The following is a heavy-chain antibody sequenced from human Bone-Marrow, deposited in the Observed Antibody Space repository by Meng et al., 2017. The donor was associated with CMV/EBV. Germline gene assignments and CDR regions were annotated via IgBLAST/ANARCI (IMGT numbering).Heavy chain of an antibody. CDR1: GFTFSSYS. J-gene: IGHJ6*02. Sequence: GGSLRLSCAASGFTFSSYSMNWVRQAPGKGLEWVSSISSSSSYIYYADSVKGRFTISRDNAKNSLYLQMNSLRAEDTAAYYCARDFRSGWYYYGMDVWGQGTTVTVSS. CDR3: ARDFRSGWYYYGMDV. CDR2: ISSSSSYI. V-gene: IGHV3-21*01. D-gene: IGHD6-19*01.